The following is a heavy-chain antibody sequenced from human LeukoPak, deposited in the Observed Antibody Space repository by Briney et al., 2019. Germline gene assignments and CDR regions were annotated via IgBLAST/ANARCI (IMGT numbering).Heavy chain of an antibody. V-gene: IGHV4-34*01. D-gene: IGHD6-6*01. CDR2: INHSGSI. Sequence: PSETLSLTCAVYGGSFRGNYWSWIRQPPGKGLEWIGEINHSGSINYNPSLKTQVTISVDTSKNQFSLKLRSVTAADTTVYYWARVAVRGRDYYYGMDVWGQGTTVTVSS. J-gene: IGHJ6*02. CDR1: GGSFRGNY. CDR3: ARVAVRGRDYYYGMDV.